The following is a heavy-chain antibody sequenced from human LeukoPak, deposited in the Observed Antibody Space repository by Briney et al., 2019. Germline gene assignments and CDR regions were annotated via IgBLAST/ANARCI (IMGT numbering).Heavy chain of an antibody. CDR1: GFTFSSYA. D-gene: IGHD3-16*01. CDR2: ISGDGGST. Sequence: PGGSLRHSCAASGFTFSSYAMSWVRQAPGKGLEWVSGISGDGGSTYYADSVKGRFTISRDNSKNTLYLQMNSLRAEDTAVYYCAKDRYDYVWGSYDEYYFDYWGQGTLVTVSS. J-gene: IGHJ4*02. V-gene: IGHV3-23*01. CDR3: AKDRYDYVWGSYDEYYFDY.